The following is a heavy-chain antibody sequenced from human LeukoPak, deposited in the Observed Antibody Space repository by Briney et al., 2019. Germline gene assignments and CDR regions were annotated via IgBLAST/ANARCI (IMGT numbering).Heavy chain of an antibody. Sequence: PGGSLRLSCAASGFTFSSYWMSWVRQAPGKGLEWVANIKQDGSEKYYVDSVKGRFTISRDNAKNSLYLQMNSLRAEDTAVYYCARVSTYCSSTSCYHYFDYWGQGTLITVSS. D-gene: IGHD2-2*01. CDR3: ARVSTYCSSTSCYHYFDY. V-gene: IGHV3-7*01. CDR1: GFTFSSYW. J-gene: IGHJ4*02. CDR2: IKQDGSEK.